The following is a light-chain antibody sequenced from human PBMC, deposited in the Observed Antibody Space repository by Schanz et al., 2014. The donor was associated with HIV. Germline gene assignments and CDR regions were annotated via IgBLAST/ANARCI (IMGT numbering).Light chain of an antibody. CDR1: SSDIGGSDY. V-gene: IGLV2-8*01. Sequence: QSVLTQPASVSGSPGQSITISCSGTSSDIGGSDYVSWYQQHSGKAPKLMIYDVTKRPSGVPDRFSGSKSGNTASLTVSGLQADDETDYYCCSYGGSNNYVFGTGTKLTVL. CDR2: DVT. CDR3: CSYGGSNNYV. J-gene: IGLJ1*01.